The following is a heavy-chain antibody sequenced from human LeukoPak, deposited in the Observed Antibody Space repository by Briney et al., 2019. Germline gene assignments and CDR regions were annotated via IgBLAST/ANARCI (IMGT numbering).Heavy chain of an antibody. D-gene: IGHD2-15*01. Sequence: SETLSLTCAVYGGSFSGYYWSWIRQPPGKGLEWIGEINHSGSTNYNPSLKSRVTISVDTSKNQFSLKLSSVTAADTAVYYCARRSGGSLNWFDPRGQGTLVTVSS. CDR1: GGSFSGYY. J-gene: IGHJ5*02. V-gene: IGHV4-34*01. CDR3: ARRSGGSLNWFDP. CDR2: INHSGST.